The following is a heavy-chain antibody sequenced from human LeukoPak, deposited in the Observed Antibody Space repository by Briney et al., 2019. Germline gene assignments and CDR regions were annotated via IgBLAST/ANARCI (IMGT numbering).Heavy chain of an antibody. V-gene: IGHV3-23*01. Sequence: GGSLRLSCAATGLNFSSYGMSWVRRAPGKGLEWVSAISGSGGRTYYADSVKGRFTVSRDNSKNTLYLQMNSLRAEDTAVYYCAKDRVGATLYFDCWGQGTLVTVSS. J-gene: IGHJ4*02. CDR1: GLNFSSYG. CDR2: ISGSGGRT. D-gene: IGHD1-26*01. CDR3: AKDRVGATLYFDC.